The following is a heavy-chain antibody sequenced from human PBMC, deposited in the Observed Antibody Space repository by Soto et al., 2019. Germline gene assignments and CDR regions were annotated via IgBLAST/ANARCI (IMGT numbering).Heavy chain of an antibody. CDR3: ATPACAATWCSPSHNLDH. D-gene: IGHD2-2*01. J-gene: IGHJ4*02. Sequence: QVQLVQSGAEVKKPESSVKVSCKTSGGTFVRHVISWVRQAPGQGPEWMGKINPLSGIPNCVQKSQDRVTFTADTDSSTAYMELSSLRSDDTAVYYCATPACAATWCSPSHNLDHWGQGTLVTVSS. CDR2: INPLSGIP. V-gene: IGHV1-69*09. CDR1: GGTFVRHV.